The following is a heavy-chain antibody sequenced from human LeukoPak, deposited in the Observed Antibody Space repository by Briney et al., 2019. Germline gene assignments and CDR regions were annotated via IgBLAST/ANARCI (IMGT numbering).Heavy chain of an antibody. CDR2: INPNSGGT. CDR3: ARVPPSYDILTGYSLWTFDY. D-gene: IGHD3-9*01. Sequence: ASVKVSCKASGYTFTGYYMHWVRQAPGQGLEWMGWINPNSGGTNYAQKFQGRVTMTRDTSISTAYMELSRLRSDDTAVYYCARVPPSYDILTGYSLWTFDYWGQGTLVTVSS. V-gene: IGHV1-2*02. J-gene: IGHJ4*02. CDR1: GYTFTGYY.